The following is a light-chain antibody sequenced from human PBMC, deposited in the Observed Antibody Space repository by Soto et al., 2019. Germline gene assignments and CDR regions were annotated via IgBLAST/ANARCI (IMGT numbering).Light chain of an antibody. CDR3: QVCDSSSDHLHVV. J-gene: IGLJ2*01. CDR1: NIGSES. Sequence: SYELTQPPSVSVAPGQAARITCGGNNIGSESVHWYQQKPGQAPVLVVYDDSARPSGIPERFSGSNSGNKATLTISRVEDGDEADYYCQVCDSSSDHLHVVFGGGTKLTVL. V-gene: IGLV3-21*02. CDR2: DDS.